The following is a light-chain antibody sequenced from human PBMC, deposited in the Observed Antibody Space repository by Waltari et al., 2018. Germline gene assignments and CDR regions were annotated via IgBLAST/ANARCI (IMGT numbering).Light chain of an antibody. V-gene: IGLV1-40*01. CDR2: NAS. CDR1: SSNIGSPYN. Sequence: QSVLTQPPSVSGAPGQRVTISCTGSSSNIGSPYNVHWYQQVPGRAPKLLIYNASHRPSGVPDRFSGSKLGTSASLAITGLQAEDEAEYFCQSYDSGLNGLFFGGGTKVTVL. CDR3: QSYDSGLNGLF. J-gene: IGLJ2*01.